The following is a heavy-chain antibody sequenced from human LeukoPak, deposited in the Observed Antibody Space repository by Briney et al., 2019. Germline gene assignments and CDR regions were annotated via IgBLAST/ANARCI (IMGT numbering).Heavy chain of an antibody. V-gene: IGHV1-2*02. CDR2: INPNSGGT. J-gene: IGHJ4*02. D-gene: IGHD6-19*01. CDR1: GYTFTGYY. CDR3: ARADGSGWDFDY. Sequence: ASVRVSCKASGYTFTGYYIHWLRQAPGQGLEWMGWINPNSGGTYSAQIFQGRVTMTRDTSISTAYMELSRLRSDDTAVYYCARADGSGWDFDYWGQGTLVTVSS.